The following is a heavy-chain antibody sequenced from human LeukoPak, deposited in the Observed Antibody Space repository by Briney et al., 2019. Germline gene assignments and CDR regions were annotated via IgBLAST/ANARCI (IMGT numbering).Heavy chain of an antibody. Sequence: SETLSLTCTVSGGSISSSSYYWGWIRQPPGKGLEWIGSIYYSGSTYYNPSLKSRVTISVDTSKNQFSLKLSSVTAADTAVYYCKSGYSGYDSSFDYWGQGTLVTVSS. D-gene: IGHD5-12*01. J-gene: IGHJ4*02. CDR1: GGSISSSSYY. CDR3: KSGYSGYDSSFDY. CDR2: IYYSGST. V-gene: IGHV4-39*01.